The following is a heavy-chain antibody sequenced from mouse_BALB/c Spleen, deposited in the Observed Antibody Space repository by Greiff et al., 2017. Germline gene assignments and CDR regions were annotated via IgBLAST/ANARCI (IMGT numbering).Heavy chain of an antibody. CDR2: IYPGGGYT. CDR3: SRDYYGSGYFDY. CDR1: GYTFTNYW. Sequence: QVQLQQSGAELVRPGTSVKISCKASGYTFTNYWLGWVKQRPGHGLEWIGDIYPGGGYTNYNEKFKGKATLNADTSSSTAYMQRSSLTSEDSAVYFCSRDYYGSGYFDYWGQGTTLTVSS. V-gene: IGHV1-63*02. J-gene: IGHJ2*01. D-gene: IGHD1-1*01.